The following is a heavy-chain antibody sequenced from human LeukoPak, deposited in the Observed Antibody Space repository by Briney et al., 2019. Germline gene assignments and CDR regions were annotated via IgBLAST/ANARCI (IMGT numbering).Heavy chain of an antibody. Sequence: ASETLSLTCSVSGGSISSLYWSWIRQPPGKGLEWIGYIYYTGSTNYNPSLKSRVTMFVDMSKNQFSLRLSSVTAADTAVYYCARGASGYENYFDYWGQGTLVTVSS. V-gene: IGHV4-59*08. J-gene: IGHJ4*02. CDR3: ARGASGYENYFDY. CDR1: GGSISSLY. D-gene: IGHD5-12*01. CDR2: IYYTGST.